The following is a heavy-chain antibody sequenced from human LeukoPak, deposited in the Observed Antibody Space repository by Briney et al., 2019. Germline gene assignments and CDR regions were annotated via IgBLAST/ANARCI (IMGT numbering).Heavy chain of an antibody. CDR2: ISGSSSYI. D-gene: IGHD3-9*01. J-gene: IGHJ3*02. Sequence: GGSQRLSCAASGFTFSSYSMNWVRQAPGKGLEWVSSISGSSSYIYYADSVKGRFTVSRDNAKNSLYLQMNSLRAEDTAVYYCARVDYDILTGYYIYAFDIWGQGTMVTVSS. V-gene: IGHV3-21*01. CDR1: GFTFSSYS. CDR3: ARVDYDILTGYYIYAFDI.